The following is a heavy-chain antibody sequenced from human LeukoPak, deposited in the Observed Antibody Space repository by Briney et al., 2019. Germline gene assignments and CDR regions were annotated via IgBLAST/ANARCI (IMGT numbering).Heavy chain of an antibody. V-gene: IGHV3-33*01. Sequence: GGSLRLSCAASGFTFSSYGMHWVRQAPGKGLEWVAIIWYDGSDKHYADSVKGRFTISRDNSKNTLYLQMNSLRAEDTAVYYCARVKNYHFDYWGQGTLVTVSS. J-gene: IGHJ4*02. D-gene: IGHD1-7*01. CDR1: GFTFSSYG. CDR2: IWYDGSDK. CDR3: ARVKNYHFDY.